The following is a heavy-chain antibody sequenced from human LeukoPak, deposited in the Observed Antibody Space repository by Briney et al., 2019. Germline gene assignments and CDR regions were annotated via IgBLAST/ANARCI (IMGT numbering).Heavy chain of an antibody. V-gene: IGHV4-34*01. J-gene: IGHJ4*02. CDR3: ARGPRVFDY. CDR1: GGSFSSYY. Sequence: PPETLSLTCAVYGGSFSSYYWSWIRQPPGKGLEWIGEINHSGSTNYNPSLKSRVTISVDTSKNQSSLKLSSVTAADTAVYYCARGPRVFDYWGQGTLVTVSS. CDR2: INHSGST. D-gene: IGHD6-13*01.